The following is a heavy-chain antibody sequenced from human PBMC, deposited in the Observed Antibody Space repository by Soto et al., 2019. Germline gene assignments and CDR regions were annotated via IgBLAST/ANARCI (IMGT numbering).Heavy chain of an antibody. CDR1: GFTFSSYG. CDR2: ISYDGSNK. J-gene: IGHJ4*02. Sequence: QVQLVESGGGVVQPGRSLRLSCAASGFTFSSYGMHWVRQAPGKGLEWVAVISYDGSNKYYADSVKGRFTISRDNSXNXXYLQMNSLRAEDAAVYYCAKDRGPYCSGGSCYCYYWGQGTLVTVSS. D-gene: IGHD2-15*01. V-gene: IGHV3-30*18. CDR3: AKDRGPYCSGGSCYCYY.